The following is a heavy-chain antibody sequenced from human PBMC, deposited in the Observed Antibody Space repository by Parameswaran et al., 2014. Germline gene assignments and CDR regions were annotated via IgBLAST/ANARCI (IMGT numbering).Heavy chain of an antibody. V-gene: IGHV3-7*01. J-gene: IGHJ4*02. CDR3: ARGRTDNDFWSGYTY. D-gene: IGHD3-3*01. Sequence: RWIRQPPGKGLEWVAHIKEDGSEKYYVDSVRGRFTISRDNAKNTLYLQMDSLRAEDTAVYYCARGRTDNDFWSGYTYWGQGTLVTVSS. CDR2: IKEDGSEK.